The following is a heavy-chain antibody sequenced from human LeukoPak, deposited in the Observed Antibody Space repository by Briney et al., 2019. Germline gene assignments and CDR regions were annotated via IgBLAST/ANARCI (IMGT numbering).Heavy chain of an antibody. CDR2: INHSGST. V-gene: IGHV4-34*01. J-gene: IGHJ1*01. D-gene: IGHD6-19*01. CDR1: GGSFSGYY. Sequence: SETLSLTCAVYGGSFSGYYWSWIRQPPGKGLEWIGEINHSGSTNYNPSLKSRVTISVDTSKNQFSLKLSSVTAADTAVYYCARGPAVAGSSKYFQHWGQGTLVTVSS. CDR3: ARGPAVAGSSKYFQH.